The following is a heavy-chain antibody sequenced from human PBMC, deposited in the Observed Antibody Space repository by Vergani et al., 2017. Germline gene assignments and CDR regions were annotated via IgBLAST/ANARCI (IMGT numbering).Heavy chain of an antibody. V-gene: IGHV1-69*01. Sequence: QVQLVQSGAEVKKPGSSVKVSCKASGGTFSSYAISWVRQAPGQGLEWMGGIIPIFGTANYAQKFQGRVTITADESTSTAYMELSSLRSEDTAVCYCARGRPDDYGGNLGDYYYYYGMDVWGQGTTVTVSS. CDR2: IIPIFGTA. CDR3: ARGRPDDYGGNLGDYYYYYGMDV. D-gene: IGHD4-23*01. CDR1: GGTFSSYA. J-gene: IGHJ6*02.